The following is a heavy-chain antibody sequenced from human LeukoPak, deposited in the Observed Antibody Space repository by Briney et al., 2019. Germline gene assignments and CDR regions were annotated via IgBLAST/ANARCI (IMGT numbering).Heavy chain of an antibody. CDR3: AKDSCSSTSCYKYGMDV. Sequence: PGGSLRLSCAASGFTFSHYGMHWVRQAPGKGLEWVAVMWSDGTNKYYADSVKGRFTISRDNSKNTLYLQMNSLRAEDTAVYYCAKDSCSSTSCYKYGMDVWGQGTTVTVSS. CDR1: GFTFSHYG. CDR2: MWSDGTNK. D-gene: IGHD2-2*02. J-gene: IGHJ6*02. V-gene: IGHV3-30*02.